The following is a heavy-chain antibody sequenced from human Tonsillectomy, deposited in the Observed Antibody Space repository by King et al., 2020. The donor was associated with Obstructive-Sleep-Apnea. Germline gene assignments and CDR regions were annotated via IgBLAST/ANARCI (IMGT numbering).Heavy chain of an antibody. V-gene: IGHV3-7*01. CDR1: GFTFSSYW. CDR2: IKADGSEK. Sequence: VQLVESGGGLVQPGGSLRLSCAASGFTFSSYWMTWVRQAPGKGLEWVANIKADGSEKYYVDSVKGRFTIYRDNAKNSLYLQMNSLRVEDTAIYYCAKVKAVAGRFAFDIWGQGTMVTVSS. J-gene: IGHJ3*02. CDR3: AKVKAVAGRFAFDI. D-gene: IGHD6-19*01.